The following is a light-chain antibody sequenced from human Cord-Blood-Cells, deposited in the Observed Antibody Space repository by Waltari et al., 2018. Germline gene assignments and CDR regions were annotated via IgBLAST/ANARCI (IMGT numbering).Light chain of an antibody. V-gene: IGKV1-5*01. J-gene: IGKJ2*01. CDR1: QSISSW. CDR3: QQYNSYSVYT. Sequence: DIQMTQSPSTLSASVGDRVTITCRASQSISSWLAWYQQKPGKAPKLLIYDASSLESGVPSRCSGSGSGTEFTLTISSLQPDDFATYYCQQYNSYSVYTFGQGTKLEIE. CDR2: DAS.